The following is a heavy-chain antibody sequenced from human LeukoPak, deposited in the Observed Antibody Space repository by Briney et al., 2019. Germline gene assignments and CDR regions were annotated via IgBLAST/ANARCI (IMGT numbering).Heavy chain of an antibody. D-gene: IGHD1-26*01. Sequence: PSETLSLTCTVSGGSISSTSYYCGWIRQPPGKELEWIGTIYYSGSTFYNPSLKSRVTISADTSKNQFSLKLSSVTAADTAVYYCARQARELLLNYWGQGTLVTVSS. V-gene: IGHV4-39*01. CDR3: ARQARELLLNY. J-gene: IGHJ4*02. CDR1: GGSISSTSYY. CDR2: IYYSGST.